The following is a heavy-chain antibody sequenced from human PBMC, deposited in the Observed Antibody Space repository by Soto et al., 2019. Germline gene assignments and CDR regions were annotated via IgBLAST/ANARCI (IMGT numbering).Heavy chain of an antibody. Sequence: GGSLRLSCAASGFTFSSYAMSWVRQAPGKGLEWFSAISGSGGSTYYADSVKGRFTISRDNSKNTLYLQMNSLRAEDTAVYYCAKEGDYDVSSVYYYYMDVWGKGTTVTVSS. CDR1: GFTFSSYA. J-gene: IGHJ6*03. CDR2: ISGSGGST. D-gene: IGHD3-3*01. V-gene: IGHV3-23*01. CDR3: AKEGDYDVSSVYYYYMDV.